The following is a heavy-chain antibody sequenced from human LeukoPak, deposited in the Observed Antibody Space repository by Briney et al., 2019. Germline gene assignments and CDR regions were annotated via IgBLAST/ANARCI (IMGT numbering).Heavy chain of an antibody. V-gene: IGHV3-21*01. J-gene: IGHJ6*04. CDR2: ISSSSNYI. D-gene: IGHD3-10*02. CDR1: GFTFSSYS. CDR3: AELGITMIGGV. Sequence: GGSLRLSCAASGFTFSSYSMNWVRHAPGKGREWVSSISSSSNYIYYAGSVKGRFTISRDNAKNSLYLKMNSLRAEDTAVYYCAELGITMIGGVWGKGTTVTISS.